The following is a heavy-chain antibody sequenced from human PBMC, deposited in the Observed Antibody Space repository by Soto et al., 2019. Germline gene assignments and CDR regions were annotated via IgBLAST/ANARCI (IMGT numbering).Heavy chain of an antibody. J-gene: IGHJ6*02. CDR1: GLTVSRNY. V-gene: IGHV3-53*01. CDR2: IYSGGST. D-gene: IGHD3-10*01. Sequence: EVQLVESGGGFIQPGGSLRLSCVVSGLTVSRNYMTWVRQAPGKGLECVSVIYSGGSTYSADSVKGRFTISRDNSKNTVFLLMNSLRDEDTAVFYWARFPRGRPEGRDVWGQGKTFTVS. CDR3: ARFPRGRPEGRDV.